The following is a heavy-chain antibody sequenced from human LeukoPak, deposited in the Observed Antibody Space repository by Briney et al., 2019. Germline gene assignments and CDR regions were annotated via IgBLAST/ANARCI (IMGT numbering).Heavy chain of an antibody. Sequence: PSVTLSLTCTVSGGSISSCYWLWIRQPAGEGLEWIGRICNRWCTNYNPSLKRQVNMYVDPSKNQFFLQLTAVTAADKAVCYCWGKGRRASPGFWGQGTLVTVSS. CDR3: WGKGRRASPGF. CDR2: ICNRWCT. CDR1: GGSISSCY. J-gene: IGHJ4*02. D-gene: IGHD7-27*01. V-gene: IGHV4-4*07.